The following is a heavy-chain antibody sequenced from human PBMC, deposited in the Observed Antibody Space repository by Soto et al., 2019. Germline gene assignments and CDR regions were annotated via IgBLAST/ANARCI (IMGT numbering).Heavy chain of an antibody. D-gene: IGHD1-26*01. Sequence: QVQLVESGGGVVQPGRSLTLSCAASGFTFSSYVIHWVRQTPDKGLEWVAFISRDGSKAYYADSVKGRFTISRDNSKNTLYLEMNSLRAADSAVYYCARDDEGGSDCDLGYWGQGTLVTVSS. CDR3: ARDDEGGSDCDLGY. CDR2: ISRDGSKA. J-gene: IGHJ4*02. CDR1: GFTFSSYV. V-gene: IGHV3-30-3*01.